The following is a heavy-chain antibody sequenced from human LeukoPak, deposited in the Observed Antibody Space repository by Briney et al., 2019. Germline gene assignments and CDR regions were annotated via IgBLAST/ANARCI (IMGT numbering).Heavy chain of an antibody. CDR3: ARRGFYSGVDY. J-gene: IGHJ4*02. CDR2: IYHNGST. Sequence: SETLSLTCAVSGYSISSGYYWGWIRQPPGKGLEWIGSIYHNGSTYYNPSLKSRVTISVDTSKNQFSLKLSSVTAADTAVYYCARRGFYSGVDYWGQGTLVTVSS. V-gene: IGHV4-38-2*01. D-gene: IGHD2-21*01. CDR1: GYSISSGYY.